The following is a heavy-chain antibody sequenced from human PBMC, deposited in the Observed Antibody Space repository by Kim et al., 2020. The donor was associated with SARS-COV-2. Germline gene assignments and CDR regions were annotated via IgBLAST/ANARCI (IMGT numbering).Heavy chain of an antibody. Sequence: YADSVTGRFTISRDNSKNTLYLQMNSLRAEDTAVYYCANKGGSGSPKPDYWGQGTLVTVSS. J-gene: IGHJ4*02. D-gene: IGHD3-10*01. CDR3: ANKGGSGSPKPDY. V-gene: IGHV3-23*01.